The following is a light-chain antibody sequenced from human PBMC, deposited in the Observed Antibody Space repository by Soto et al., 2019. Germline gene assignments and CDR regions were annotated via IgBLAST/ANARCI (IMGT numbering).Light chain of an antibody. Sequence: EIVMTQSPATLSVSPGERATVSCRASQTVSGNLAWYQQRPGQAPRLLMYGASTRAPGIPARFSGSGSGTEFTLTISSLQSEDFAVYYCQQYNNWPPWTFGQGTKVDIK. CDR1: QTVSGN. CDR3: QQYNNWPPWT. V-gene: IGKV3-15*01. CDR2: GAS. J-gene: IGKJ1*01.